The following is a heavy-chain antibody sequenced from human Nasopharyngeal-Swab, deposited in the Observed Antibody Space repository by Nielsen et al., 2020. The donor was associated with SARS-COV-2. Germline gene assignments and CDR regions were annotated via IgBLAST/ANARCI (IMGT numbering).Heavy chain of an antibody. V-gene: IGHV4-34*01. J-gene: IGHJ2*01. CDR1: GGSFSGYY. Sequence: SETLSLTCAVYGGSFSGYYWSWIRQPPGKGLEWIGEINHSGSTNYNPSLKSRVTISVDTSKSQFSLKLSSVTAADTAVYYCARVAEFYYGSGSHYWYFDLWGRGTLVTVSS. CDR2: INHSGST. CDR3: ARVAEFYYGSGSHYWYFDL. D-gene: IGHD3-10*01.